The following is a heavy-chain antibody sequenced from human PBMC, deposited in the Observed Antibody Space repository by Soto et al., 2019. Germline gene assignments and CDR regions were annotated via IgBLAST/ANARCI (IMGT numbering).Heavy chain of an antibody. D-gene: IGHD1-26*01. CDR3: ARREIQGPIDY. CDR1: CYSIGSSTC. Sequence: SETLSLTCSVTCYSIGSSTCWRWIRQPPGKGLEWIGYIYYSGTTYYNPSLKSRVTMSVDTSKNQFSLKLTSVTAVDTAVYYCARREIQGPIDYWGQGTLVTVS. J-gene: IGHJ4*02. CDR2: IYYSGTT. V-gene: IGHV4-28*01.